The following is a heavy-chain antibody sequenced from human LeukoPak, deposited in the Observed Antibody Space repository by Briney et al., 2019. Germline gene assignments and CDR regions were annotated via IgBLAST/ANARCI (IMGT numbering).Heavy chain of an antibody. D-gene: IGHD4-17*01. CDR2: IWYDGSNK. Sequence: PGRSLRLSCAASGFTFSSYGMHWVRQAPGKGLEWVAVIWYDGSNKYYADSVKGRFTISRDNSKNTPYLQMNSLRAEDTAVYYCAKDGIYGDYGAYWGQGTLVTVSS. CDR3: AKDGIYGDYGAY. CDR1: GFTFSSYG. V-gene: IGHV3-33*06. J-gene: IGHJ4*02.